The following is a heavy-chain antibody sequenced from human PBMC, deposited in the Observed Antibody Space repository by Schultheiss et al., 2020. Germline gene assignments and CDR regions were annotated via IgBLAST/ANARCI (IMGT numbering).Heavy chain of an antibody. D-gene: IGHD6-13*01. CDR3: AKDMGYSRTSQFDH. Sequence: GGSLRLSCAASGFTFDDYGMHWVRQAPGKGLEWVSGLSWNGDTIDYADSVKGRFTISRDNAKNSLYLQMNSLRVEDTALYFCAKDMGYSRTSQFDHWGQGTLVTVSS. CDR1: GFTFDDYG. J-gene: IGHJ4*02. CDR2: LSWNGDTI. V-gene: IGHV3-9*01.